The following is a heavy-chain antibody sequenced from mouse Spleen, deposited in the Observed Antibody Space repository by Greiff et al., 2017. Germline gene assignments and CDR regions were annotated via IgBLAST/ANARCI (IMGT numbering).Heavy chain of an antibody. CDR1: GFTFSDYG. D-gene: IGHD2-5*01. Sequence: EVQLVETGGGLVKPGGSLKLSCAASGFTFSDYGMAWVRQAPGKGPEWVAFISNLAYSIYYADTVTGRFTISRENAKNTLYLEMSSLRSEDTAMYYCASAYYSNFGGFAYWGQGTLVTVSA. CDR3: ASAYYSNFGGFAY. V-gene: IGHV5-15*01. CDR2: ISNLAYSI. J-gene: IGHJ3*01.